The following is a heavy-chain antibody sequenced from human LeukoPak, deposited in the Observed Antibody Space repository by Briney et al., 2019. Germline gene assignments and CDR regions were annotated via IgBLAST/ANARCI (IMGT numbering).Heavy chain of an antibody. V-gene: IGHV3-48*03. Sequence: GGSLRLSCAASGFTFSSYEMNWVRQAPGKGLEGVSYISSSGSTIYYADSLKGRFTISRDNAKNSLYLQMNSLRAEDTAVYYCARLPWILEEVYWYFDLWGRGTLVTVSS. CDR2: ISSSGSTI. CDR1: GFTFSSYE. J-gene: IGHJ2*01. D-gene: IGHD5-12*01. CDR3: ARLPWILEEVYWYFDL.